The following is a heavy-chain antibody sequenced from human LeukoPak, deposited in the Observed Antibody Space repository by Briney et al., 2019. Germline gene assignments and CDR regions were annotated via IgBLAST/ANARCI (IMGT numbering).Heavy chain of an antibody. J-gene: IGHJ4*02. Sequence: PWETLSLTCTVSGGSIRSGSHYWVWIRQPPGKGLEWIGSIYYSGSTYYNSSLESRVTISIDTSKNHFSLRLRSLSAADTSVYYCAKRDDSGGNLVDLWGQGTLFTVSS. D-gene: IGHD3-22*01. CDR2: IYYSGST. V-gene: IGHV4-39*02. CDR1: GGSIRSGSHY. CDR3: AKRDDSGGNLVDL.